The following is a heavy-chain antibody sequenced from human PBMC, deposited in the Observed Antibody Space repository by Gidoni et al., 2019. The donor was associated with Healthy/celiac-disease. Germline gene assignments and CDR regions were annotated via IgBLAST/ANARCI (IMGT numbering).Heavy chain of an antibody. V-gene: IGHV3-33*08. CDR3: ARCEGLRAFDY. CDR2: IWDDGSNK. J-gene: IGHJ4*02. CDR1: GFTFSSYG. Sequence: VQLVESGGGVVQPGRSLILPCAASGFTFSSYGMHWVRQAPGKGLEWVEVIWDDGSNKYYADSVKGRFTISRDNSKNTLYLQMNSLRAEDTAVYYWARCEGLRAFDYWGQGTLVTVSS.